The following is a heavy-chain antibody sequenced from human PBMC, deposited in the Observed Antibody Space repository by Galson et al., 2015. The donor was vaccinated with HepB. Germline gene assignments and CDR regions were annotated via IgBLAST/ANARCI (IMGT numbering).Heavy chain of an antibody. V-gene: IGHV3-48*03. CDR1: GFTFSGYE. Sequence: SLRLSCAASGFTFSGYEMNWVRQAPGQGLEWVSHIDRTGKTTYYADSVKGRFTISRDNAKRSVYLQMNSLRAEDTAIYYCARWGSPFDYWGQGTLVTASS. D-gene: IGHD3-16*01. CDR3: ARWGSPFDY. J-gene: IGHJ4*02. CDR2: IDRTGKTT.